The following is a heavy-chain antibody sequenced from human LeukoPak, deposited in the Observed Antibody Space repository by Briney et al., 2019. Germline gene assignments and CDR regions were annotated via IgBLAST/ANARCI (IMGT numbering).Heavy chain of an antibody. V-gene: IGHV3-23*01. CDR2: ITGSGDST. Sequence: GGSLRLSCAASGFIFSHYAMSWVRQAPGKGLEWVSAITGSGDSTYYADSVRGRFTISRDNSKNTLFLQMNTLRAEDTAVYYCAAVTPPDYWGQGTLVTVSS. D-gene: IGHD4-23*01. CDR1: GFIFSHYA. CDR3: AAVTPPDY. J-gene: IGHJ4*02.